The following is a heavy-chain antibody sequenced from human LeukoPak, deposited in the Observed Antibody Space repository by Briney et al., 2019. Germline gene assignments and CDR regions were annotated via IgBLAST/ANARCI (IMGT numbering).Heavy chain of an antibody. Sequence: GGSLRLSCAASGFTSRNYGMHWVRQAPGKGLEWVAVISYDGSDKKFADSVKGRFTISRDNSKNTLYLQMNSLRVEDTAVYYCAKDGDTVAAGYYFDYWGQGTLVTVSS. CDR2: ISYDGSDK. V-gene: IGHV3-30*18. J-gene: IGHJ4*02. D-gene: IGHD6-13*01. CDR3: AKDGDTVAAGYYFDY. CDR1: GFTSRNYG.